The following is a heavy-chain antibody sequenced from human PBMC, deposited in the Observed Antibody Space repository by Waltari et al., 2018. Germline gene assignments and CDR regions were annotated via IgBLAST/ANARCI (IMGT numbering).Heavy chain of an antibody. J-gene: IGHJ4*02. CDR2: ILHTGSP. CDR1: GGAIDTYY. D-gene: IGHD5-12*01. Sequence: QLQMHESGPGLVKPSETLSLTCTVSGGAIDTYYWSWIRQPPGKGLEWIAYILHTGSPTYNPSLKSRVTMSVDTSKNQFSLQLSSVTAADTAVYFCARVANSGYDDRGHFDFWGQGTLVTVSS. CDR3: ARVANSGYDDRGHFDF. V-gene: IGHV4-59*01.